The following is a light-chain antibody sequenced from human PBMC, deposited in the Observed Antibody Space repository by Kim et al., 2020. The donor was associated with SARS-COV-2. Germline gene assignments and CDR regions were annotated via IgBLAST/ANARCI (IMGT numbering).Light chain of an antibody. CDR3: EQYRKWPPT. Sequence: VSPGEAATLSCRASESVSGSLAWYQHRPGQTPRLLIYGASTRATGIPARFSGSGSETEFTLTISSLQSEDFAVYYCEQYRKWPPTFGQGTKVDIK. V-gene: IGKV3-15*01. CDR2: GAS. CDR1: ESVSGS. J-gene: IGKJ1*01.